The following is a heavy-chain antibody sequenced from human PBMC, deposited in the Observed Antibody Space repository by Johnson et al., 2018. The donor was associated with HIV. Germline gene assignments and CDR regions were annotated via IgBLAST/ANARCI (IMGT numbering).Heavy chain of an antibody. CDR1: GFTFGDSA. D-gene: IGHD6-13*01. CDR2: INWNGGSI. V-gene: IGHV3-9*01. J-gene: IGHJ3*02. CDR3: AKHSSSWYDDAFDI. Sequence: EVQLVESGGGVVQSGRSLRLSCAASGFTFGDSAIHWVRQAPGKGLEWVSGINWNGGSIGYADSVKGRFTISRDNAKNSLYLQMNSLRAEDTAVYYCAKHSSSWYDDAFDIWGQGTMVTVSS.